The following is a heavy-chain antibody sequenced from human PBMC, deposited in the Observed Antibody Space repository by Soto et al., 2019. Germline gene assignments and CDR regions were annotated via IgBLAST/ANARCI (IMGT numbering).Heavy chain of an antibody. CDR1: GFTFSSYA. CDR3: AKFRGGNLLYYYYGMDV. J-gene: IGHJ6*02. Sequence: GGSLRLSCAASGFTFSSYAMSWVRQAPGKGLEWVSAISGSGGSTYYADSVKGRFTISRDNSKNTLYLQMNSLRAEDTAVYYCAKFRGGNLLYYYYGMDVWGQGTTVTVSS. CDR2: ISGSGGST. V-gene: IGHV3-23*01. D-gene: IGHD2-15*01.